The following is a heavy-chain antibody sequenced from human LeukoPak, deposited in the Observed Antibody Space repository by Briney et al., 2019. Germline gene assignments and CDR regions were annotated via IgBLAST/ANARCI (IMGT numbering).Heavy chain of an antibody. CDR3: ARHGSAVAPNWFDP. CDR1: GGSISSYY. J-gene: IGHJ5*02. D-gene: IGHD6-19*01. CDR2: IYYSGST. Sequence: SETLSLTCTVSGGSISSYYWSWIRQPPGKGLEWIGYIYYSGSTNYNPSLKSRVTISVDTSKNQFSLKLSSVTAADTAVYYCARHGSAVAPNWFDPWGQGTLVTVSS. V-gene: IGHV4-59*08.